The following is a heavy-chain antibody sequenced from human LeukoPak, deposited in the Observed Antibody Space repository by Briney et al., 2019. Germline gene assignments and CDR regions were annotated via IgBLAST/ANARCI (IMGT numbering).Heavy chain of an antibody. CDR2: TYYRSKWSF. V-gene: IGHV6-1*01. D-gene: IGHD2-2*01. Sequence: SPTLSLTFPISVDSLFTNGVAWNWIRQSPSRGLEWLGRTYYRSKWSFDYAVSVKSRITINADTSKNQFSLQLNSVTPEDTAVYYCARGKYTSFDNWGQGTLVTVSS. J-gene: IGHJ4*02. CDR1: VDSLFTNGVA. CDR3: ARGKYTSFDN.